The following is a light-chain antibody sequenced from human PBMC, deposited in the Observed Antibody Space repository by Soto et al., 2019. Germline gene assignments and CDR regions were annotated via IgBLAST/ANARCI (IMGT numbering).Light chain of an antibody. J-gene: IGKJ1*01. CDR2: AAS. CDR3: QQSYTTPWT. CDR1: QSISTY. Sequence: DIQMTQSPSSLSASVGDRVTITCRASQSISTYLTWYQQKPGEAPKLLIYAASSLQGGVPSRFSGSGSGTDFTLTISSLQPEDFATYYCQQSYTTPWTFGQGTKVDIK. V-gene: IGKV1-39*01.